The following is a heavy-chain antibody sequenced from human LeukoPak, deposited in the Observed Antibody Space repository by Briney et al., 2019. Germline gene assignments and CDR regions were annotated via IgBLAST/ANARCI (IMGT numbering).Heavy chain of an antibody. CDR3: ALITMVRGIWFDP. V-gene: IGHV5-51*01. CDR1: GYSFTSYW. CDR2: IYPGDSDT. Sequence: GESLKISCKGSGYSFTSYWIGWVRQTPGKGLEWMGIIYPGDSDTRYSPSFQGQVTISADKSISTAYLQWSSLKASDTAMYYCALITMVRGIWFDPWGQGTLVTVSS. J-gene: IGHJ5*02. D-gene: IGHD3-10*01.